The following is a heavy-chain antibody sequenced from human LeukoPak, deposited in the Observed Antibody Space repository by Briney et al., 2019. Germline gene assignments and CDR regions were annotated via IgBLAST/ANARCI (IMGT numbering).Heavy chain of an antibody. V-gene: IGHV3-30*04. J-gene: IGHJ4*02. D-gene: IGHD3-10*01. CDR3: ASSQLLWFGELLFGGY. CDR2: ISYDGNKK. Sequence: GGSLRLSCAASGFTFSTYAMHWVRQVPGKGLEWVAVISYDGNKKDYVDSVKGRFTISRDNSKNTLYLQMNSLRAADTAVYYCASSQLLWFGELLFGGYWGQGTLVTVSS. CDR1: GFTFSTYA.